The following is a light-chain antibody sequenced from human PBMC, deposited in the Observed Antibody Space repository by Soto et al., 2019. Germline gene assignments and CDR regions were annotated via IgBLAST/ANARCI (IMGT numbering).Light chain of an antibody. V-gene: IGLV1-40*01. CDR2: GNS. CDR3: KSYDSSLSVV. CDR1: SSNIGAGYD. J-gene: IGLJ2*01. Sequence: QSVLTQPPSVSGAPGQRVTISCTGSSSNIGAGYDVHWYQQLPGTAPNLLIYGNSNRPSGVPDRFSSSKSGTSASLAITGLQAEDEADYYCKSYDSSLSVVFGGGTKLTVL.